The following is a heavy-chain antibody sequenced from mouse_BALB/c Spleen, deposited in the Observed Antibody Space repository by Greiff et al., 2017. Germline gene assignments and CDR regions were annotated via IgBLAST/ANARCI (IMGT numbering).Heavy chain of an antibody. CDR1: GYAFSSSW. CDR3: ARSDYDYAMDY. J-gene: IGHJ4*01. CDR2: IYPGDGDT. D-gene: IGHD1-1*02. Sequence: QVQLQQSGPELVKPGASVKISCKASGYAFSSSWMNWVKQRSGQGLEWIGRIYPGDGDTNYNGKFKGKATLTADKSSSTAYMQLSSLTSVDSAVYFCARSDYDYAMDYWGQGTSVTVSS. V-gene: IGHV1-82*01.